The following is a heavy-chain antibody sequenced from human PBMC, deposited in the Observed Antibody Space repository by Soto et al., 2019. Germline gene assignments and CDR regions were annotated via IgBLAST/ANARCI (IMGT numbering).Heavy chain of an antibody. CDR1: GYTFTGYY. CDR3: GRGRSGELVVFY. J-gene: IGHJ4*02. Sequence: QVQLVQSVAEVKESGASVRVSCKASGYTFTGYYIHWVRQAPGQGPEWVGEIGPKSGDTRYAQKFQGRVTMTKDTSITTVSMELSNLSPDDTAVYYCGRGRSGELVVFYWGQGTLVTVHS. CDR2: IGPKSGDT. V-gene: IGHV1-2*02. D-gene: IGHD2-15*01.